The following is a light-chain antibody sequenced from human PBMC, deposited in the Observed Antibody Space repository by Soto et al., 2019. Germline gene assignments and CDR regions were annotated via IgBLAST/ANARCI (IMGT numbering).Light chain of an antibody. Sequence: QSVLTQPPSVSWSPGQRVTISCTGSSPNIGAGYEVHWYQQLPGTAPKLLIYGNIYRPSGVPDRFSGSKSGTSVSLAITGLQAEDEADYHCQSYDSSLSGVVFGGGTKLTVL. CDR3: QSYDSSLSGVV. J-gene: IGLJ2*01. V-gene: IGLV1-40*01. CDR1: SPNIGAGYE. CDR2: GNI.